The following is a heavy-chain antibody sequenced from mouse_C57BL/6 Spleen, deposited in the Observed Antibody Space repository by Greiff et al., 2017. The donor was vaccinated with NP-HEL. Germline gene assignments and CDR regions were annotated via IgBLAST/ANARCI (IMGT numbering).Heavy chain of an antibody. CDR3: ARSREYYGKPWFAY. D-gene: IGHD2-1*01. Sequence: EVQLQQSGPELVKPGASVKISCKASGYTFTDYYMNWVKQSHGKSLEWIGDINPNNGGTSYNQKFKGKATLTVDKSSSTAYMELRSLTSEDSAVYYCARSREYYGKPWFAYWGQGTLVTVSA. J-gene: IGHJ3*01. V-gene: IGHV1-26*01. CDR2: INPNNGGT. CDR1: GYTFTDYY.